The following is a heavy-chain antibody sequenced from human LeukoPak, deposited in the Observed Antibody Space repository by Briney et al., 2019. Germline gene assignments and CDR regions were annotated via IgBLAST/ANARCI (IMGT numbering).Heavy chain of an antibody. J-gene: IGHJ5*02. D-gene: IGHD2-15*01. CDR1: GGSISSYY. Sequence: SETLSLTCTVSGGSISSYYWSWIRQPAGKGLEWIGRIYISGSTNYNPSLKSRVTMSVDTSKNQFSLKLSSVTAADTAVYYCARGAPLSGYCSGGSCYSNWFDPWGQGTLVTVSS. CDR2: IYISGST. CDR3: ARGAPLSGYCSGGSCYSNWFDP. V-gene: IGHV4-4*07.